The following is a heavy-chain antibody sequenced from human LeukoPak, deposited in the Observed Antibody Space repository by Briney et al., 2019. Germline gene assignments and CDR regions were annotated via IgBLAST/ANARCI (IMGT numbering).Heavy chain of an antibody. CDR1: GGSISSGGYS. V-gene: IGHV4-30-2*01. CDR2: IYHGGST. D-gene: IGHD7-27*01. J-gene: IGHJ4*02. Sequence: PSETLSLTCAVSGGSISSGGYSWSWIRQPPGKGLEWIGYIYHGGSTHYNPSLKSRVTISVDTSKNQFSLKLSSVTAADTAVYYCARDEGPKLGSNYWGQGTLVTVSS. CDR3: ARDEGPKLGSNY.